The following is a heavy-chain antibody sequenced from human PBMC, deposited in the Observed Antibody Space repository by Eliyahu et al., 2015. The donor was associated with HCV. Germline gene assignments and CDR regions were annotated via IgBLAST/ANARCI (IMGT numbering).Heavy chain of an antibody. D-gene: IGHD6-25*01. CDR3: ARGGAAEGYYYYGMDV. CDR1: GFXFSDXY. J-gene: IGHJ6*02. CDR2: ISSSGSTI. Sequence: QVQLVESGGGLVKPGGSLXXSCXASGFXFSDXYMSWXRQAPGKGLEWVSYISSSGSTIYYADSVKGRFTISRDNAKNSLYLQMNSLRAEDTAVYYCARGGAAEGYYYYGMDVWGQGTTVTVSS. V-gene: IGHV3-11*01.